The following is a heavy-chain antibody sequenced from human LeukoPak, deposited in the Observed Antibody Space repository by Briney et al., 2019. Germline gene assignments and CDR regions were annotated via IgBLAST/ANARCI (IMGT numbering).Heavy chain of an antibody. CDR1: GDSVSSTNYY. D-gene: IGHD3-22*01. J-gene: IGHJ4*02. CDR3: ATQDSSHY. CDR2: IRYSASS. V-gene: IGHV4-39*01. Sequence: SETLSLTCTVSGDSVSSTNYYWGWIRQPPGRGLEWIASIRYSASSYYSPSIKSRATISVATYKKKYSLRLRSLTATDTAVYYCATQDSSHYWGQGTLVTVSS.